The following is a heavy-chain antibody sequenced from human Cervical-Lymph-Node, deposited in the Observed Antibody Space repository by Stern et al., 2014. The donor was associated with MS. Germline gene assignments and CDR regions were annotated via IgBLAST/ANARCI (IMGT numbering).Heavy chain of an antibody. CDR1: AYNFTNYG. CDR3: ARVGYDVSGLSDY. V-gene: IGHV1-18*01. J-gene: IGHJ4*02. D-gene: IGHD5-12*01. CDR2: ISGYNGNT. Sequence: VQLVQSGAEVKKPGASVKVSCKTSAYNFTNYGVTWVRRAPGQGLEWMGWISGYNGNTKYEQKFQGRVAMTTDTSTKTAYMELRSLRSSDTAVYYCARVGYDVSGLSDYWGQGTLVTVSS.